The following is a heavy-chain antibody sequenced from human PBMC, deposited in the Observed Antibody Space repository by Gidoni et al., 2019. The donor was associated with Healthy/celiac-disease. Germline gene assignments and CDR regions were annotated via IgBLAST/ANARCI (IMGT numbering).Heavy chain of an antibody. V-gene: IGHV4-39*01. CDR3: ARHGGYCSSTSCSDAFDI. CDR1: GVSISSSSYY. J-gene: IGHJ3*02. Sequence: QLQLQESGPGLVKPSETLSLTCTVSGVSISSSSYYWGWIRQPPGKGLEWIGSIYYSGSTYYNPSLKSRVTISVDTSKNQFSLKLSSVTAADTAVYYCARHGGYCSSTSCSDAFDIWGQGTMVTVSS. D-gene: IGHD2-2*03. CDR2: IYYSGST.